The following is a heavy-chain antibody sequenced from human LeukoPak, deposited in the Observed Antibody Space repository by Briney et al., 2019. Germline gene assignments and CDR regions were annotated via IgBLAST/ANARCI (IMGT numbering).Heavy chain of an antibody. Sequence: SETLSLTCTVSGGSISSYYWSWIRQPPGKGLEWIGYIYYSGSTNYNPSLKSRVTISVDTSKNQFSLKLSSVTAADTAVYYCARGGIVATRGPLGYWGQGTLVTVSS. J-gene: IGHJ4*02. V-gene: IGHV4-59*01. CDR3: ARGGIVATRGPLGY. CDR2: IYYSGST. D-gene: IGHD5-12*01. CDR1: GGSISSYY.